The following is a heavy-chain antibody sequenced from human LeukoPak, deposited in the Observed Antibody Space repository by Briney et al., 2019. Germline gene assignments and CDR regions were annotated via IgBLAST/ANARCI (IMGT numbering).Heavy chain of an antibody. D-gene: IGHD3-16*01. CDR2: MSVGSGLI. CDR1: GFIFSRYS. Sequence: PGGSLRLSCAASGFIFSRYSMNWVRQAPGKGLEWVASMSVGSGLIYYAESVRGRFTVSRDNAKNSLYLQMKSLRADDTAVYICAREFEGTASGAGYWGQGTLVTVSS. CDR3: AREFEGTASGAGY. V-gene: IGHV3-21*01. J-gene: IGHJ4*02.